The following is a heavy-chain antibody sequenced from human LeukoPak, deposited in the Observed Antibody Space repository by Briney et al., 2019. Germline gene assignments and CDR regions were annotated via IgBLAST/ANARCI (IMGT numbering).Heavy chain of an antibody. V-gene: IGHV3-30*02. CDR1: GFALGTSA. CDR2: MRSDGDRK. J-gene: IGHJ6*03. Sequence: GGSLRLSCEASGFALGTSAMHWVRQTPDQGLEWVAYMRSDGDRKYADSVTGRFTISRDRSKNSLFLQMNSLRAEDTAVYYCAKDGDITIFGASNYYYYYMDVWGKGTTVTVSS. D-gene: IGHD3-3*01. CDR3: AKDGDITIFGASNYYYYYMDV.